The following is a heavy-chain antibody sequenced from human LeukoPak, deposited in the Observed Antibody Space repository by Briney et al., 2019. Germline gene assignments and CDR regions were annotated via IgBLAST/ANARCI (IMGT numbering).Heavy chain of an antibody. Sequence: ASVKVSCKASGYTFTSYDINWVRQATGQGLEWMGWMNPNSGNTGYAQKFQGRVTMTEDTSTDTAYMELSSLRSEDTAVYYCATLSYSSGWYVLDYWGQGTLVTVSS. CDR3: ATLSYSSGWYVLDY. CDR2: MNPNSGNT. CDR1: GYTFTSYD. D-gene: IGHD6-19*01. J-gene: IGHJ4*02. V-gene: IGHV1-8*02.